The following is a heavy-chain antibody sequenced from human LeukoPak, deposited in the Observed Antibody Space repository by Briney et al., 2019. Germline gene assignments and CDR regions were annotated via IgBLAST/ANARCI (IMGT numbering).Heavy chain of an antibody. J-gene: IGHJ4*02. Sequence: GGSLRLSCAASGFTFSSYVMYWVRQAPGKGLEWVALILYDGSNKSYADSVKGRFTISRDNSKNTLYLQMNSLRAEDTAVYYCARVKGDYCVDYWGQGTVVTVSS. CDR2: ILYDGSNK. D-gene: IGHD4-17*01. CDR3: ARVKGDYCVDY. CDR1: GFTFSSYV. V-gene: IGHV3-30-3*01.